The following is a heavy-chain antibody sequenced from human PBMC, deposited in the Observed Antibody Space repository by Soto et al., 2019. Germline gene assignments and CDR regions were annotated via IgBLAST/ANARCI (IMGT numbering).Heavy chain of an antibody. CDR1: GYTFTSYG. Sequence: QVQLVQSGAEVKKPGASVKVSCKASGYTFTSYGISWVRQAPGQGLEWMGWISAYNGNTNDAQKLQGRGTMTTDTSSSTAYMELRSLRSDVTAVYYCARGGGVRFLEWLFGWFDPWGQGTLVTVSS. CDR2: ISAYNGNT. J-gene: IGHJ5*02. V-gene: IGHV1-18*01. D-gene: IGHD3-3*01. CDR3: ARGGGVRFLEWLFGWFDP.